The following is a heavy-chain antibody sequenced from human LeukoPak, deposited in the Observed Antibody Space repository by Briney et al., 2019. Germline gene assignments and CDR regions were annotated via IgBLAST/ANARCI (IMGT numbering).Heavy chain of an antibody. CDR2: MNPNSGNT. V-gene: IGHV1-8*01. J-gene: IGHJ6*03. D-gene: IGHD6-13*01. CDR1: GYTFTSYD. CDR3: AGPRYSSSWPYYYYYYYMDV. Sequence: ASVKVSCKASGYTFTSYDINWVRQATGQGLEWMGWMNPNSGNTGYAQKFQGRVTMTRNTSISTAYMELSSLRSKDTAVYYCAGPRYSSSWPYYYYYYYMDVWGKGTTVTVSS.